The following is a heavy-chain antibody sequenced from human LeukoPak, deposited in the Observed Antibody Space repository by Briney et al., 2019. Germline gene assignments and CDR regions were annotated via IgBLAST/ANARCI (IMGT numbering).Heavy chain of an antibody. Sequence: ASEKVSCKASGYTFTAYSMHWVRQAPGQGLEWMGWINPNSGGTDCAQRFQGSVTMTRDTSITMLYMEMSSLTPDDTAVYYCARAGYCSDGKCYTFDYWGQGTLVTVSS. V-gene: IGHV1-2*02. CDR3: ARAGYCSDGKCYTFDY. CDR1: GYTFTAYS. CDR2: INPNSGGT. J-gene: IGHJ4*02. D-gene: IGHD2-15*01.